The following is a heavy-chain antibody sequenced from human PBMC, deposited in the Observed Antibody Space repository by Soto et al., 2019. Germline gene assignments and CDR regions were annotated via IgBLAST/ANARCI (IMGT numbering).Heavy chain of an antibody. Sequence: SETLSLTCTVSGGSISSYYWSWIRQPPGKGLEWIGYIYYSGSTNYNPSLKSGVTISVDTSKNQFSLKLSSVTAADTAVYYCARHLGGGLWFGELLPLHDAFDIWGQGTMVTVSS. V-gene: IGHV4-59*08. D-gene: IGHD3-10*01. CDR1: GGSISSYY. CDR2: IYYSGST. J-gene: IGHJ3*02. CDR3: ARHLGGGLWFGELLPLHDAFDI.